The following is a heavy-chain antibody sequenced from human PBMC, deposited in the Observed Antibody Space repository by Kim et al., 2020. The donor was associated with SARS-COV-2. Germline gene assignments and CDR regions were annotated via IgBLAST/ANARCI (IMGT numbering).Heavy chain of an antibody. CDR3: ARDSYGMDV. CDR2: NKK. J-gene: IGHJ6*02. Sequence: NKKNNGDSGKGRLTISIDNSKNPLYLKMNSLRAEDTAVYYCARDSYGMDVWGQGTTVTVSS. V-gene: IGHV3-30-3*01.